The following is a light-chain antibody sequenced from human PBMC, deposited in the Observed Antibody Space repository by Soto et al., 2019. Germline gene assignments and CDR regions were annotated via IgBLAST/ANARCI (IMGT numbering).Light chain of an antibody. CDR3: QQYGSSPRT. CDR2: GAS. V-gene: IGKV3-20*01. CDR1: QSVSSSY. J-gene: IGKJ1*01. Sequence: EIVMTQSPATLSASPGGRATLSCRASQSVSSSYLAWYQLKPGQAPRLLIYGASSRATGIPDRFSGSGSGTDFTLTISRLDPEDFAVYFCQQYGSSPRTFGQGTKVDIK.